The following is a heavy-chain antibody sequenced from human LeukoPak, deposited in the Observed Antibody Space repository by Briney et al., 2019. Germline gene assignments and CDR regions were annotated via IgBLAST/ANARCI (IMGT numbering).Heavy chain of an antibody. V-gene: IGHV4-4*07. Sequence: SETLSLTCTVSGGSISSYYWSWIRQPAGKGLEWIGRIYTSGSTNYNPSLKSRVTISVDTSKNQFSLKLSSVTAADTAVYYCARNYDILTGYYETNWFDPWGQGTLVTVSS. D-gene: IGHD3-9*01. CDR1: GGSISSYY. J-gene: IGHJ5*02. CDR3: ARNYDILTGYYETNWFDP. CDR2: IYTSGST.